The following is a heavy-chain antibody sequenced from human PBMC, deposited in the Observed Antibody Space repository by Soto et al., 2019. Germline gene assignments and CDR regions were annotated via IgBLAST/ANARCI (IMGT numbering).Heavy chain of an antibody. Sequence: GWYLRLSCAASGFTFSRYDLHWFRQAPLNGLEWVAVISYDGSNKYYADSVKGRFTISRDNSKNTLYLQMNSLRPEDTAVYYCARDRGVGATENWFDPWGQGTLVTVSS. CDR2: ISYDGSNK. CDR3: ARDRGVGATENWFDP. D-gene: IGHD1-26*01. CDR1: GFTFSRYD. J-gene: IGHJ5*02. V-gene: IGHV3-30-3*01.